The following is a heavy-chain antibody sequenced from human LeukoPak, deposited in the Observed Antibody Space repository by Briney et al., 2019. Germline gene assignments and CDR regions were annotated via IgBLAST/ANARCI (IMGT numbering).Heavy chain of an antibody. J-gene: IGHJ4*02. CDR2: IYTSGST. CDR1: GGSISSGSYY. D-gene: IGHD3-22*01. V-gene: IGHV4-61*02. CDR3: ARAATVIGGFDY. Sequence: SETLSLTCTVSGGSISSGSYYWSWIRQPAGKGLEWIGRIYTSGSTNYNPSLKSRVTISVDTSKNQFSLKLSSVTAADTAVYYCARAATVIGGFDYWGQGTLVTVSS.